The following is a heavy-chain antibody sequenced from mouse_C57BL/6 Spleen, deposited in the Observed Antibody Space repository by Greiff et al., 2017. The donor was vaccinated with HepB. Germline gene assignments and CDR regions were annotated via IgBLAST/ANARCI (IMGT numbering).Heavy chain of an antibody. D-gene: IGHD4-1*01. CDR2: IYPGDGDT. Sequence: VQLQQSGPELVKPGASVKISCKASGYAFSSSWMNWVKQRPGKGLEWIGRIYPGDGDTNYNGKFKGKATLTAAKSSSTAYMQLSSLTSEDSAVYCCARRAPNWDEWYFDVWGTGTTVTVSS. CDR3: ARRAPNWDEWYFDV. J-gene: IGHJ1*03. CDR1: GYAFSSSW. V-gene: IGHV1-82*01.